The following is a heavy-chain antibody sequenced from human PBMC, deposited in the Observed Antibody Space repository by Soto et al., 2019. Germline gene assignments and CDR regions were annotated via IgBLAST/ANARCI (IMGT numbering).Heavy chain of an antibody. CDR2: IYYSGST. CDR1: VVSVSSGSYY. Sequence: PSETLSLTCTVSVVSVSSGSYYCSWIRQPPGKGLEWIGYIYYSGSTNYNPSLKSRVTISVDTSKNQFSLKLSSVTAADTAVYYCARDQGPSSGYDFWGQATLVIVSS. D-gene: IGHD5-12*01. J-gene: IGHJ4*02. CDR3: ARDQGPSSGYDF. V-gene: IGHV4-61*01.